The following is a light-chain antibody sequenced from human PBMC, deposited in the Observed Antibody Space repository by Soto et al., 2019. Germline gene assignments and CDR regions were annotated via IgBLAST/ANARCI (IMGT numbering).Light chain of an antibody. J-gene: IGKJ1*01. CDR1: QSVTSNF. CDR3: HQYGSSPWT. CDR2: AAS. Sequence: EIVLTQSPGTLSLSPGDRASLSCRASQSVTSNFLSWYQQKPGQAPRLLIYAASTRATGIPDRFSGSGSGTDFTLTISRLEPGDFAVYFCHQYGSSPWTFGQGTKVDIK. V-gene: IGKV3-20*01.